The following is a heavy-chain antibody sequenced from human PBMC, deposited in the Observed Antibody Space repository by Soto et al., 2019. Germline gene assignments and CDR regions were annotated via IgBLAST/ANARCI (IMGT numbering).Heavy chain of an antibody. Sequence: QLQLQESGPGLVKPSETLSLTCTVSGGSISSSSYYWGWIRQPPGKGLEWIGSIYYSGSTYYNPSLTSRVTISVDTSKNQFSLKLSSVTAADTAVYYCAKATPSSGWKNDAFDIWGQGTMVTVSS. CDR3: AKATPSSGWKNDAFDI. V-gene: IGHV4-39*01. CDR1: GGSISSSSYY. CDR2: IYYSGST. D-gene: IGHD6-19*01. J-gene: IGHJ3*02.